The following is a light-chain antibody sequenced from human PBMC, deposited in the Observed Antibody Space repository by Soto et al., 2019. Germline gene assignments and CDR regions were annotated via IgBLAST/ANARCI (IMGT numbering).Light chain of an antibody. CDR1: QSFRGL. CDR2: GAS. V-gene: IGKV3-11*01. CDR3: QQLNSYPQT. Sequence: EVVLTQSPVTLSLSPGERATLSCRASQSFRGLLAWYQQKPGQAPRLLIYGASSRATGIPDRFSGSGSGPDFTLTISSLQPEDSATYFCQQLNSYPQTFGQGTRLEI. J-gene: IGKJ5*01.